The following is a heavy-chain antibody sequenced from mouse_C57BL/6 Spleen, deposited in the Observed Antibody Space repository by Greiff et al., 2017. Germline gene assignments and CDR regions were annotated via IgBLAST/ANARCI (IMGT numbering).Heavy chain of an antibody. CDR2: INPSTGGT. V-gene: IGHV1-42*01. CDR3: AREDWDIRYYFDY. D-gene: IGHD4-1*01. J-gene: IGHJ2*01. Sequence: EVQLQQSGPELVKPGASVKISCKASGYSFTGYYMNWVKQSPEKSLEWIGEINPSTGGTTYNQKFKAKATLTEDKSSSTAYMQLRSLTSEDSAVYYGAREDWDIRYYFDYWGQGTTLTVSS. CDR1: GYSFTGYY.